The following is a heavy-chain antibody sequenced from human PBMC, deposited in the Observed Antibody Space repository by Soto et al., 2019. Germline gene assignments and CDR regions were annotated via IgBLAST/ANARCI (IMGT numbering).Heavy chain of an antibody. Sequence: SETLSLTCTVSGGSIISDDYYWTWIRQPPGKGLEWLGRIHYSGTPYYNPSLRSRLTMSMDSSRHQFSLRLTSVTAADTAMYYCARATVYCGRTTCYPFDYWAQGTLVTVTS. CDR2: IHYSGTP. CDR3: ARATVYCGRTTCYPFDY. V-gene: IGHV4-30-4*01. D-gene: IGHD2-2*01. J-gene: IGHJ4*02. CDR1: GGSIISDDYY.